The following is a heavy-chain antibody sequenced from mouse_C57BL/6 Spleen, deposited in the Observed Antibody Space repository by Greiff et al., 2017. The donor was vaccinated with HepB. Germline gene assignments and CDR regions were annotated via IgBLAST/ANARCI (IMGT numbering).Heavy chain of an antibody. CDR3: ASPSMVTTEEAMDY. CDR2: ISSGGSYT. Sequence: DVKLVESGGDLVKPGGSLKLSCAASGFTFSSYGMSWVRQTPDKRLEWVATISSGGSYTYYPDSVKGRFTISRDNAKNTLYLQMSSLKSEDTAMYYCASPSMVTTEEAMDYWGQGTSVTVSS. D-gene: IGHD2-2*01. V-gene: IGHV5-6*02. CDR1: GFTFSSYG. J-gene: IGHJ4*01.